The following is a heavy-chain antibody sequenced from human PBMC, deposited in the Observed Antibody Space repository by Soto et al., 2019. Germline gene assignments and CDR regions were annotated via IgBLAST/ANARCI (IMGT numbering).Heavy chain of an antibody. V-gene: IGHV3-23*01. CDR1: GFTFSSYA. D-gene: IGHD5-18*01. CDR3: ATAYSYAPFDP. Sequence: VSLRLSCAASGFTFSSYAMSRVRQAPGKGLEWISGISGSADSTYYADAVKGRFTISRENSKNTLYLQMNSLRAEDTAVYYCATAYSYAPFDPWGQGTLVTVSS. CDR2: ISGSADST. J-gene: IGHJ5*02.